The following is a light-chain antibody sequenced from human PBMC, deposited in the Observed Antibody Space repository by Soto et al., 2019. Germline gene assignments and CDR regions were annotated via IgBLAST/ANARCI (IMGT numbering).Light chain of an antibody. CDR1: SSDIGGYNY. CDR2: EVN. V-gene: IGLV2-8*01. CDR3: SSYAGSNNLV. Sequence: QSALTQPPSASGSPGQSVTISCTGTSSDIGGYNYVSWFQQRPGKAPKLMIYEVNKRPSGVPDRFSGSKSGNTASLTVSGLQADDEADYYCSSYAGSNNLVFGGGTKLTVL. J-gene: IGLJ2*01.